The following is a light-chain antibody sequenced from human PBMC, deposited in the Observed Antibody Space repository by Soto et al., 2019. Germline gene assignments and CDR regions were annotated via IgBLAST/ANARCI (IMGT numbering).Light chain of an antibody. Sequence: QAVVTQEPSLTVSPGGTVTLTCGSSTGAVTKGHYPARFQQKHGQGARSLINDTTNRHSWTPARFSGSVLGGKAALTLSGAQPEDEADYYCLLSYKRPYVFGNGSKVTGL. CDR3: LLSYKRPYV. J-gene: IGLJ1*01. CDR1: TGAVTKGHY. V-gene: IGLV7-46*01. CDR2: DTT.